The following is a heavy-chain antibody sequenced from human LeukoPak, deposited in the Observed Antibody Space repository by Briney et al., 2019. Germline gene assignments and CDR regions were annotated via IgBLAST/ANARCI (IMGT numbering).Heavy chain of an antibody. J-gene: IGHJ4*02. CDR3: AKAAPSHL. V-gene: IGHV3-30*18. CDR1: GFTLSSYG. Sequence: GGSLRLSCAASGFTLSSYGMHWVRQAPGKGLEWVAVISYDGSNKYYADSVKGRFTISRDNSKNTLYLQMNSLRAEDTAVYHCAKAAPSHLWGPGTLVTVSS. CDR2: ISYDGSNK.